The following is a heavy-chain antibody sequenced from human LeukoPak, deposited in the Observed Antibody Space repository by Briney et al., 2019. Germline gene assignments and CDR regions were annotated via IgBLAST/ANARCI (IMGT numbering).Heavy chain of an antibody. CDR2: IYHSGST. CDR1: GGSFSSGGHY. Sequence: SQTLSLTCTVSGGSFSSGGHYWNWIRQPPGRGLEWIGYIYHSGSTYYNPSLKGRVAISIDRSKNQFSLRLSSVTAADTAVYYCARLPFYDSSGYWGQGTLVTVSS. J-gene: IGHJ4*02. D-gene: IGHD3-22*01. CDR3: ARLPFYDSSGY. V-gene: IGHV4-30-2*01.